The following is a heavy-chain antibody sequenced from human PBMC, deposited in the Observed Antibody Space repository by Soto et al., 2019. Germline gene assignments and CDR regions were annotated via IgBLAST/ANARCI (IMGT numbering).Heavy chain of an antibody. CDR2: INPNTGRT. Sequence: QVQVVQSGAEVKKPGASVKVSCKASGYTFTGFFLHWVRQAPGQGLEWLGWINPNTGRTNYTQDFQGRITMTRDTSISTAYLELTSLRSDDTAVYYCAREGIEARIPSDWGQGTLVTVSS. D-gene: IGHD6-6*01. CDR3: AREGIEARIPSD. CDR1: GYTFTGFF. V-gene: IGHV1-2*02. J-gene: IGHJ4*02.